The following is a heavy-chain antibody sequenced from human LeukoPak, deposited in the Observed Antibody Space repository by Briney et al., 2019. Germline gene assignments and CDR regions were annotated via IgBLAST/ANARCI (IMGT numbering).Heavy chain of an antibody. Sequence: PSETLSLTCTVSGGSISNYFWSWIRQPPGKGLEWIGYIYYSRGTNYNPSLKSRVTISVDTSKNQFSLKLSSMTAADTAVYYCARPSRSVSTAGAFDIWGQGTMVTVSS. J-gene: IGHJ3*02. D-gene: IGHD5/OR15-5a*01. CDR1: GGSISNYF. CDR2: IYYSRGT. CDR3: ARPSRSVSTAGAFDI. V-gene: IGHV4-59*01.